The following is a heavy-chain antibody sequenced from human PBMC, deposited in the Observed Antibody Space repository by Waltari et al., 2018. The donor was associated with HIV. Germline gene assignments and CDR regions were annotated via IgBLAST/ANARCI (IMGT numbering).Heavy chain of an antibody. V-gene: IGHV3-7*01. D-gene: IGHD2-2*01. CDR2: IKEDGSEK. Sequence: EEQLVESGGGLVQPGGSLRLSCGASGFSFRRYWMNWVRQAPGKGLEWVANIKEDGSEKHYVDSVKGRFTISRDNAKNSLYLQMNSLRVEDTAVYYCARDTGVPAAKSYNGMDVWGQGTTVTVSS. J-gene: IGHJ6*02. CDR3: ARDTGVPAAKSYNGMDV. CDR1: GFSFRRYW.